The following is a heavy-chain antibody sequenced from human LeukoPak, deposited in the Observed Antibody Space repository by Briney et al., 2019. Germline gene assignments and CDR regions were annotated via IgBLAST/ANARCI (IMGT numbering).Heavy chain of an antibody. CDR2: IWYDGSNK. CDR3: AKAKGRRYNWNYAY. D-gene: IGHD1-7*01. J-gene: IGHJ4*02. CDR1: GFTFSSYG. Sequence: GGSLRLSCAASGFTFSSYGMHWVRQAPGKGLEWVAVIWYDGSNKYYADSVKGRFTISRDNSKNTLYLQMNSLRAEDTAVYYCAKAKGRRYNWNYAYWGQGTLVTVSS. V-gene: IGHV3-30*02.